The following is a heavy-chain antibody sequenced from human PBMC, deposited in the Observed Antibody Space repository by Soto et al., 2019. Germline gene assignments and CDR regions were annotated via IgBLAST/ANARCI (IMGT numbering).Heavy chain of an antibody. V-gene: IGHV1-69*08. CDR1: GGTFSSYT. D-gene: IGHD6-13*01. CDR3: ARDLAAAGISPY. Sequence: QVQLVQSGAEVKKPGSSVKVSCKASGGTFSSYTISWVRQAPGQGLEWMGRIIPILGIANYAQKFQGRVTITADKSTSTAYMELSSLRPEDTAVYYCARDLAAAGISPYWGQGTLVTVSS. J-gene: IGHJ4*02. CDR2: IIPILGIA.